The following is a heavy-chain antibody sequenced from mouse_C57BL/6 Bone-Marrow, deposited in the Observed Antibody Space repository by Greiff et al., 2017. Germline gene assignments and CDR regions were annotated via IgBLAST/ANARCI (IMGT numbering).Heavy chain of an antibody. CDR1: GYTFSDYG. CDR2: ISSGSSTI. J-gene: IGHJ4*01. Sequence: EVKVVESGGGLVKPGGSLKLSCSASGYTFSDYGMHWVRQSPAKGLAWVAYISSGSSTIYYADTVKGRFTISRDNAKNTLFLQMTRLRSEDTAMYYCARFWALMDYWGQGTSVTVSS. V-gene: IGHV5-17*01. CDR3: ARFWALMDY.